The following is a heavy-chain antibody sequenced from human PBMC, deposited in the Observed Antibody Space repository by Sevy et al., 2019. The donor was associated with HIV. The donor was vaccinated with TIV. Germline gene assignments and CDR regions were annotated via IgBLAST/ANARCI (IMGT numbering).Heavy chain of an antibody. Sequence: GGSLRLSCAASGLSVSDNYMNWVRQAPGKGLELVSVIYSDGRTYYADSVKGRFTISRDNSKNKLYLHMNNLRPEDTDVYYCARDRYYDASGYYYYYYGMDVWGQGTTVTVSS. D-gene: IGHD3-22*01. V-gene: IGHV3-66*01. CDR1: GLSVSDNY. CDR2: IYSDGRT. J-gene: IGHJ6*02. CDR3: ARDRYYDASGYYYYYYGMDV.